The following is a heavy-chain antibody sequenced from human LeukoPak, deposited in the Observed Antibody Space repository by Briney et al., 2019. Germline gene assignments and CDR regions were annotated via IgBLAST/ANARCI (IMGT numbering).Heavy chain of an antibody. Sequence: GGSLRLSCAASGFTFSSYEMNWVRQAPGKGLEWVSYISSSGSTIYYADSVKGRFTISRDNAKNSLYLQMNSLRAEDTAVYYCAREVVRGNFHWFDPWGQGTLVTVSS. V-gene: IGHV3-48*03. CDR2: ISSSGSTI. CDR3: AREVVRGNFHWFDP. J-gene: IGHJ5*02. CDR1: GFTFSSYE. D-gene: IGHD3-10*01.